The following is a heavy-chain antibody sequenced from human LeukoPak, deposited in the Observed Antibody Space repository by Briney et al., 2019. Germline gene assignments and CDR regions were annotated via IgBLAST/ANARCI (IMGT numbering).Heavy chain of an antibody. CDR1: GGSISSYY. J-gene: IGHJ3*02. V-gene: IGHV4-59*08. CDR2: IYYSGST. CDR3: ARWDSSGYRVAIDI. Sequence: SETLSLTCTVSGGSISSYYWSWIRQPPGKGLEWIGFIYYSGSTNYNPSLKSRVTISVDTSKNEFSLKLSSVTAADTAVYYCARWDSSGYRVAIDIWGQGTMVTVSS. D-gene: IGHD3-22*01.